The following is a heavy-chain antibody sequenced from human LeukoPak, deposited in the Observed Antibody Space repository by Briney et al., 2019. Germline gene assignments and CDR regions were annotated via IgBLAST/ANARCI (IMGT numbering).Heavy chain of an antibody. J-gene: IGHJ6*02. D-gene: IGHD3-16*02. CDR1: GFTFSNAW. Sequence: PGGSLRLSCAASGFTFSNAWMSWVRQAPGKGLEWVSVIYSGGSTYYADSVKGRFTISRDNSKNTLYLQMNSLRAEDTAVYYCEMRAPKGWGSYRPPILWGQGTTVTVSS. V-gene: IGHV3-66*01. CDR2: IYSGGST. CDR3: EMRAPKGWGSYRPPIL.